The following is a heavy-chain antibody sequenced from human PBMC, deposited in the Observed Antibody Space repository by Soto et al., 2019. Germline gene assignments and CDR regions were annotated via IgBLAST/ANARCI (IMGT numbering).Heavy chain of an antibody. CDR2: IKYDGSST. J-gene: IGHJ4*02. CDR1: GFTFSRDW. D-gene: IGHD3-10*01. V-gene: IGHV3-74*01. Sequence: EVQLVESGGGLVQPGGSLRLYCAASGFTFSRDWMHWVRQAPGKGLVWVSRIKYDGSSTNYADSVKGRFTISRDNAKNTVYLQMNSLRDEDTAVYYCARGAFGNYYVDYGGQGALVIVAS. CDR3: ARGAFGNYYVDY.